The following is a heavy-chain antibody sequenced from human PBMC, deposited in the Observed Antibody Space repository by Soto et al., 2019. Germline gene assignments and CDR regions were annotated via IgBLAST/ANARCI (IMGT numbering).Heavy chain of an antibody. CDR2: IRSKPNTDAT. V-gene: IGHV3-73*01. D-gene: IGHD1-1*01. J-gene: IGHJ2*01. Sequence: KGLEWVGRIRSKPNTDATAYAASVKGRFTISTDDSSNTAILQLNSLKTEDTAVYYCTRHFVCQAEDGIRGTVPDTAFLRNRSSDL. CDR3: TRHFVCQAEDGIRGTVPDTAFLRNRSSDL.